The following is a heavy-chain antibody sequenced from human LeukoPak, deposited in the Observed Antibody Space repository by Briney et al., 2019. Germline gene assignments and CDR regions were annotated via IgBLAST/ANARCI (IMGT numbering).Heavy chain of an antibody. CDR2: ISGSGGST. D-gene: IGHD4-17*01. CDR3: AKDSPPGDYER. V-gene: IGHV3-23*01. J-gene: IGHJ4*02. Sequence: GGSLRLSCVASGFIVSNNYMSWVRQAPGKGLEWVSAISGSGGSTYYADSVKGRFTISRDNSKNTLYLQMNSLRAEDTAVYYCAKDSPPGDYERGGQGTLVTVSS. CDR1: GFIVSNNY.